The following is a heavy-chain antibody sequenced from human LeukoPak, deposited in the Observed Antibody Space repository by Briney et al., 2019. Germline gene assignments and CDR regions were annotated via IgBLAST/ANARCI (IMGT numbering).Heavy chain of an antibody. CDR3: AREVYSSSRPAGAFDI. Sequence: GGSLRLSCAASGFTFSNFWMGWVRQAPGKGLEWVANIMQDGSEKNYVDSVRGRFTISRDNAKNSVHLQMNSLRVEDTAVYYCAREVYSSSRPAGAFDIWGQGTILTVSS. J-gene: IGHJ3*02. D-gene: IGHD6-13*01. CDR2: IMQDGSEK. CDR1: GFTFSNFW. V-gene: IGHV3-7*01.